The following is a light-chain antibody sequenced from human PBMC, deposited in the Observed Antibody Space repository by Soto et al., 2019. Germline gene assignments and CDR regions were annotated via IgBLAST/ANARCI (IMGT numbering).Light chain of an antibody. CDR3: QQYNNWPRT. Sequence: EIVMTQSPATLSVSPGERATLSCRASQSVSSNLAWYQQKPSQAPGLLIYGTSTRATGIPARFSGSGSGTEFTLTISSLQSEDFAVYSCQQYNNWPRTFGQGTRLEIK. CDR2: GTS. V-gene: IGKV3-15*01. CDR1: QSVSSN. J-gene: IGKJ5*01.